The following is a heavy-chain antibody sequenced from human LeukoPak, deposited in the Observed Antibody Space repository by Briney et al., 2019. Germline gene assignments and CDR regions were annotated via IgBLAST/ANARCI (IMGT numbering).Heavy chain of an antibody. CDR2: INHSGST. CDR1: GGSFSGYY. CDR3: ARRRGTYYYDSSGYYRGYFQH. J-gene: IGHJ1*01. D-gene: IGHD3-22*01. Sequence: SETLSLTCAVYGGSFSGYYWSWIRQPPGKGLEWIGEINHSGSTNYNPSLKSRVTISVDTSKNQFSLKLSSVTAADTAVYYCARRRGTYYYDSSGYYRGYFQHWGQGTLVTVSS. V-gene: IGHV4-34*01.